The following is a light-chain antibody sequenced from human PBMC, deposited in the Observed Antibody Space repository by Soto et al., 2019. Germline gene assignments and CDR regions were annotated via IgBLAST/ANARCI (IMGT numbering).Light chain of an antibody. CDR2: GVS. Sequence: EIVLTQSPGTLSLSPGPNSTLXXRASQRLSASDIAWYQQKPGQAPKFXXYGVSSRATGIPDRFSGSGSGTDFTLTISRLEPEDFAVYHCQQYGSSPLITFGQGTRLEIK. V-gene: IGKV3-20*01. CDR3: QQYGSSPLIT. J-gene: IGKJ5*01. CDR1: QRLSASD.